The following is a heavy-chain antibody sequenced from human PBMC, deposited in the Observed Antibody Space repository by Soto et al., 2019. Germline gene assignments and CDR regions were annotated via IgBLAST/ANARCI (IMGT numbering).Heavy chain of an antibody. CDR1: NGSFTDYF. CDR2: INHRGGA. D-gene: IGHD3-3*01. CDR3: VARGMTYDFLSGPHPFDP. V-gene: IGHV4-34*02. J-gene: IGHJ5*02. Sequence: QVQLQQWGAGLLKPSETLSLTCAAHNGSFTDYFWTWIRQSPGKGLEWSGEINHRGGATYNPSLRSRVTVSIDTSKNHFYLSLRSLTAADTAVYYCVARGMTYDFLSGPHPFDPWGHGTLVTVSS.